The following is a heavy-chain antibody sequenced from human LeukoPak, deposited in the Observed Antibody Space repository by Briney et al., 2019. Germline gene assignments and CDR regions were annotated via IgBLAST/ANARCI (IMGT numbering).Heavy chain of an antibody. D-gene: IGHD3-10*01. CDR3: ARGFGDWGVSWFDP. CDR2: SYYSGSA. Sequence: SETLSLTCTVSGGTVSSGSYYWSWIPQPPGKGLEGIGYSYYSGSAKYNPSLKSRVTISVDTSKNQFSLKLTSVTAADTAVYYCARGFGDWGVSWFDPWGQGNLVTVSS. J-gene: IGHJ5*02. CDR1: GGTVSSGSYY. V-gene: IGHV4-61*01.